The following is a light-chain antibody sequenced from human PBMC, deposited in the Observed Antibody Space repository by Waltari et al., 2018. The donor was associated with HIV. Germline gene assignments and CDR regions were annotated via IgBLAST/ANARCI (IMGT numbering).Light chain of an antibody. CDR2: RDN. J-gene: IGLJ2*01. Sequence: QSALTQPPSASGTPGQRVTISCSGSSSNVGRNSVYWSQKVPGTAPQILIYRDNRRPPGGADRFSGSKSGASASLAISGLRSEDEADFYCSTWDDSLKDVLFGGGTKLTVL. CDR3: STWDDSLKDVL. CDR1: SSNVGRNS. V-gene: IGLV1-47*01.